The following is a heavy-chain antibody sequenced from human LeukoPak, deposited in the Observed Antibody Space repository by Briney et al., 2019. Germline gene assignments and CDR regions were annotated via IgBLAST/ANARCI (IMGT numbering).Heavy chain of an antibody. CDR2: ISFDGSKK. Sequence: GGSLRLSCPASGFTFSNYAMHWVRQTPGKGLEWVSVISFDGSKKYYADSVKGRFTISRDNSMDTVNLLMTSLRTEDTAIYYCARDGGINMVRGITGPITYFFDYWGQGALVTVSS. D-gene: IGHD3-10*01. J-gene: IGHJ4*02. CDR1: GFTFSNYA. V-gene: IGHV3-30*04. CDR3: ARDGGINMVRGITGPITYFFDY.